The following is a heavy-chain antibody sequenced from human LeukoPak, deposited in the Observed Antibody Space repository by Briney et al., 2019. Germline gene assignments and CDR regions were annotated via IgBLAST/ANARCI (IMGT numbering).Heavy chain of an antibody. J-gene: IGHJ4*02. V-gene: IGHV4-61*08. Sequence: ASETLSLTCSVSGGAINSGDYYWSWIRQPPGKGLEWIGYIYYSGSTNYNPSLKSRVTISVDTSKNQFSLKLSSVTAADTAVYYCARGTAMVPDYYFDYWGQGTLVTVSS. CDR1: GGAINSGDYY. CDR2: IYYSGST. CDR3: ARGTAMVPDYYFDY. D-gene: IGHD5-18*01.